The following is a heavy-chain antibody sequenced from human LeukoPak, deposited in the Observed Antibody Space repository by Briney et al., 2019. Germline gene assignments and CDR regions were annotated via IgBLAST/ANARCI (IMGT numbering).Heavy chain of an antibody. CDR2: INPSGGVT. CDR3: ARGFTVYRLSLDY. V-gene: IGHV1-46*01. Sequence: ASVKVSCKASGYTFTSYYMHWVRQAPGQGLEWMGFINPSGGVTTYAQKFQGSVTMTRDTSTSTVYMELSSLRSEDTAVNYCARGFTVYRLSLDYWGQGTLVTVSS. D-gene: IGHD3-16*02. J-gene: IGHJ4*02. CDR1: GYTFTSYY.